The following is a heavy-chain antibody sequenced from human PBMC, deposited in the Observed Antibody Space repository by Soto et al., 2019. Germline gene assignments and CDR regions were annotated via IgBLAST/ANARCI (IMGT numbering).Heavy chain of an antibody. CDR3: ARDGGYDPDIHFDS. CDR1: GYTFTGYY. D-gene: IGHD5-12*01. J-gene: IGHJ4*02. V-gene: IGHV1-2*04. Sequence: QVQLVQSGAEVKKPGASVKVSCKASGYTFTGYYIHWVRQAPGQGLEWVGWINPDSGGTNYAQKFQAWVTMTRDTSLSTVYMELNRLTSDDTAVYYCARDGGYDPDIHFDSWGQGTLVTVSS. CDR2: INPDSGGT.